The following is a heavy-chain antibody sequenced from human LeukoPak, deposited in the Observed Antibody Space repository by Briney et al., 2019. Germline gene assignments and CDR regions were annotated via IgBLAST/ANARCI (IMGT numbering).Heavy chain of an antibody. CDR3: ARRISGYGWYYFDY. Sequence: PSETLSLTCTVSGGSISSSSYYWGWIRQPPGKGLEWIGSIYYSGSTYYNPSLKSRVTISVDTSKNQFSLKLSSVTVADTAVYFCARRISGYGWYYFDYWGQGTLVTVSS. CDR1: GGSISSSSYY. D-gene: IGHD5-12*01. V-gene: IGHV4-39*07. CDR2: IYYSGST. J-gene: IGHJ4*02.